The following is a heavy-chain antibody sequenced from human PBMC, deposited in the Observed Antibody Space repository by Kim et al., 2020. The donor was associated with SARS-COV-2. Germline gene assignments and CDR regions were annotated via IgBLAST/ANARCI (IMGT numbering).Heavy chain of an antibody. Sequence: KGRLTISRDESKNTLYLQMNSLKTEDTAVYYCTTDIVVVVAALYDAFDIWGQGTMVSVSS. V-gene: IGHV3-15*01. CDR3: TTDIVVVVAALYDAFDI. D-gene: IGHD2-15*01. J-gene: IGHJ3*02.